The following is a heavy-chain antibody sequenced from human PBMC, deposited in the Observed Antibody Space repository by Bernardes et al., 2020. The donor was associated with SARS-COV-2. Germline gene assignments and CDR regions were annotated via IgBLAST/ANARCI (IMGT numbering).Heavy chain of an antibody. CDR3: ARQAGGDGEYYYYYGMDV. CDR1: GDSISSSSYY. J-gene: IGHJ6*02. Sequence: SETLSLTCTVSGDSISSSSYYWGWVRQPPGKGLEWIGNIYYSGTTYYNPSLKSRGTISVDTSKNQFSLKLSSVTAADTAVYYCARQAGGDGEYYYYYGMDVWGQGTTVTVS. D-gene: IGHD2-21*01. CDR2: IYYSGTT. V-gene: IGHV4-39*01.